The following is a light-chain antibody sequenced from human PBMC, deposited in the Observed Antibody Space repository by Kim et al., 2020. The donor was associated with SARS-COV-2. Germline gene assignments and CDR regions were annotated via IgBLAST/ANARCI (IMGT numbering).Light chain of an antibody. CDR3: QQSYSVPWT. J-gene: IGKJ1*01. CDR2: TTA. Sequence: ASRGDRVTITCRTSQSIGTHLNWFQQKPGKAPNLLIYTTANLQSGVPSRFSGSGSGTDFTLTISSLQPEDFATYYCQQSYSVPWTFGQGTKVDIK. V-gene: IGKV1-39*01. CDR1: QSIGTH.